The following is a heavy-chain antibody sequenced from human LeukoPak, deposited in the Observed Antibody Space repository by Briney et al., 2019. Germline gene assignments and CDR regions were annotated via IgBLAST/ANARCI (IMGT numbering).Heavy chain of an antibody. D-gene: IGHD6-19*01. V-gene: IGHV4-39*01. CDR2: IYYSGST. Sequence: TSETLSLTCTVSGGSISSSSYYWGWIRQPPGKGLEWIGSIYYSGSTYYNPSLKSRVTISVDTSKNQFSLKLSSVTAADTAVYYCAIGYRPGIAVAFYYYWGQGTLVTVSS. J-gene: IGHJ4*02. CDR1: GGSISSSSYY. CDR3: AIGYRPGIAVAFYYY.